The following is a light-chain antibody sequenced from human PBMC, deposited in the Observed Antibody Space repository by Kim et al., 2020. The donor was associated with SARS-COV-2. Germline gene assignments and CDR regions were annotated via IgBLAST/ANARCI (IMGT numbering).Light chain of an antibody. Sequence: VKLTCTLSSGHTEYAIAWHQQQPEKGPSYLMKLGSDGRQSRGDGIPDRFSGSSSGAERYLTISSLQSEDEADYYCQTWGTGSGVVFGGGTQLTVL. CDR1: SGHTEYA. V-gene: IGLV4-69*01. J-gene: IGLJ2*01. CDR3: QTWGTGSGVV. CDR2: LGSDGRQ.